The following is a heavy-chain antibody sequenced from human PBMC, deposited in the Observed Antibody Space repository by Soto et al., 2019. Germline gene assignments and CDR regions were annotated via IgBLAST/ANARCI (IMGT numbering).Heavy chain of an antibody. D-gene: IGHD1-26*01. CDR1: SGSISTSSYY. J-gene: IGHJ4*02. CDR3: ARGLISGSHYSGGWYYFDS. V-gene: IGHV4-39*01. Sequence: SETRSLTCTASSGSISTSSYYWGCIRQPPGKWLEWIGSIYYSGSTYYNPSLKSRVTISVDTSKNQFSLKLSSVTAADTAVYYCARGLISGSHYSGGWYYFDSWGQGTQVTVS. CDR2: IYYSGST.